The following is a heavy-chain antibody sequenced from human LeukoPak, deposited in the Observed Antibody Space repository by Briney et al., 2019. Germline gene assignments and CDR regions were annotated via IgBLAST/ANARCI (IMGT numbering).Heavy chain of an antibody. CDR3: ARESQYYDFWSGYYSIGGYYGMDV. D-gene: IGHD3-3*01. J-gene: IGHJ6*02. CDR1: GFTFSSYA. CDR2: ISYDGSNK. Sequence: GRSLRLSCAASGFTFSSYAMHWVRQAPGKGLEWVAVISYDGSNKYYADSVKGRFTISRDNSKNTLYLQMNSLRAEDTAVYYCARESQYYDFWSGYYSIGGYYGMDVWGQGTTVTVSS. V-gene: IGHV3-30-3*01.